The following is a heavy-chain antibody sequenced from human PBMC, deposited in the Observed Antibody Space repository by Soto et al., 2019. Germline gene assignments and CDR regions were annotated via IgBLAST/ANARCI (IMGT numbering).Heavy chain of an antibody. D-gene: IGHD3-10*01. CDR1: GYTFTGYY. J-gene: IGHJ6*02. CDR3: ARTRGLQVNNYYYYYGMDV. CDR2: INPNSGGT. Sequence: QVQLVQSGAEVKKPGASVKVSCKASGYTFTGYYMHWVRQAPGQGLEWMGWINPNSGGTNYAQKFQGWVTMTRDTSISTAYMELSRLRSDDTAVYYCARTRGLQVNNYYYYYGMDVWGQGTTVTVSS. V-gene: IGHV1-2*04.